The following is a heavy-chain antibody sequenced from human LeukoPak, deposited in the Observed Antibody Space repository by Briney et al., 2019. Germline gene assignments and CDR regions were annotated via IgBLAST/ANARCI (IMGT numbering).Heavy chain of an antibody. CDR2: INHSGST. D-gene: IGHD2-2*01. CDR3: ARGYCSSTSCYAAGEFDY. J-gene: IGHJ4*02. Sequence: SETLSLTCAVYGGSFSGYYWSWIRQPPGKGLEWIGEINHSGSTNYNPSLKSRVTISVDTSKNQFSLKLSSVTAAGTAVYYCARGYCSSTSCYAAGEFDYWGQGTLVTVSS. V-gene: IGHV4-34*01. CDR1: GGSFSGYY.